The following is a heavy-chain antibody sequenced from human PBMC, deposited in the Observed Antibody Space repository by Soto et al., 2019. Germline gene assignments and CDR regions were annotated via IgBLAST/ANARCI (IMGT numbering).Heavy chain of an antibody. D-gene: IGHD6-25*01. Sequence: EVQLVESGGGLVQPGGSLRLSCAASGFTFSSYEMNWVRQAPGKGLEWVSYISSSGSTIYYADSVKGRFTISRDNAKNSLYLQMNSPRAEDTAVYYCARGVAAAYYYYGMDVWGQGTTVTVSS. V-gene: IGHV3-48*03. J-gene: IGHJ6*02. CDR1: GFTFSSYE. CDR2: ISSSGSTI. CDR3: ARGVAAAYYYYGMDV.